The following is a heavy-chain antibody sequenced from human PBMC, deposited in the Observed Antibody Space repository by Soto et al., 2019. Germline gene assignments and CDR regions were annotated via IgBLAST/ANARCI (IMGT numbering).Heavy chain of an antibody. Sequence: LSLTCTVSGCSISSGGYYWSWIRQHPGKGLEWIGYIYYSGSTYYNPSLKSRVTISVDTSKNQFSLKLSSVTAADTAVYYCARSVDNWFDPWGQGTLVTVSS. J-gene: IGHJ5*02. D-gene: IGHD2-15*01. CDR2: IYYSGST. CDR3: ARSVDNWFDP. CDR1: GCSISSGGYY. V-gene: IGHV4-31*03.